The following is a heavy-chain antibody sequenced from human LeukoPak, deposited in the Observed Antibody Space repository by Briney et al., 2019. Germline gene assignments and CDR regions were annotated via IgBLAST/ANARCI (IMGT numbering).Heavy chain of an antibody. J-gene: IGHJ6*03. V-gene: IGHV3-30*03. CDR3: ARAMGYSNDYYYYYYMDV. Sequence: GGSLRLSCAASGFTFRTYAMHWVRQAPGKGLEWVAFMSHDGVKIFHADSVKGRFTISRDNSKNTLYLQMNSLRAEDTAVYYCARAMGYSNDYYYYYYMDVWGKGTTVTVSS. D-gene: IGHD4-11*01. CDR2: MSHDGVKI. CDR1: GFTFRTYA.